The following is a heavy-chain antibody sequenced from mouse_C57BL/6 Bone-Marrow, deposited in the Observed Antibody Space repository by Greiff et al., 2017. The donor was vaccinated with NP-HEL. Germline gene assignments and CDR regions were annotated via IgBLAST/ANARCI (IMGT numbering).Heavy chain of an antibody. V-gene: IGHV1-26*01. CDR2: INPNNGGT. D-gene: IGHD3-1*01. Sequence: EVQLQQSGPELVKPGASVKISCKASGYTFTDYYMNWVKQSHGKSLEWIGDINPNNGGTSYNQKFKGKATLTVDKSSSTAYMELRSLTSEDSAAYDCARRATGFAYWGQGTLVTVSA. CDR1: GYTFTDYY. CDR3: ARRATGFAY. J-gene: IGHJ3*01.